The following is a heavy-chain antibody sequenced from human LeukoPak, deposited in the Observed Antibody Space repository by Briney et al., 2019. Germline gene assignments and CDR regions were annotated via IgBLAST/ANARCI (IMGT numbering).Heavy chain of an antibody. V-gene: IGHV4-31*03. CDR3: ARDKRYSYYFDY. D-gene: IGHD2-15*01. Sequence: SQTLSLTCTVSGGSISSGGYYWSWIRQHPGKGLEWIGYIYYSGSTYYNPSLKSRVTISVDTSKNQFSLKLSSVTAADTAVYYCARDKRYSYYFDYWGQGTLVTVSS. J-gene: IGHJ4*02. CDR1: GGSISSGGYY. CDR2: IYYSGST.